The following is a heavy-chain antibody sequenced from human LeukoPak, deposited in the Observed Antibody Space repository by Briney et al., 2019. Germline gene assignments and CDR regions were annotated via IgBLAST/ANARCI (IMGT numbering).Heavy chain of an antibody. CDR3: ARVECTNGVCSTFFDY. Sequence: ASVTVSCKASGGTFSSYAISWVRQAPGQGLEWMGGIIPIFGTANYAQKFQGRVTITADESTSTAYMELSSLRSEDTAVYYCARVECTNGVCSTFFDYWGQGTLVTVSS. V-gene: IGHV1-69*13. CDR2: IIPIFGTA. J-gene: IGHJ4*02. D-gene: IGHD2-8*01. CDR1: GGTFSSYA.